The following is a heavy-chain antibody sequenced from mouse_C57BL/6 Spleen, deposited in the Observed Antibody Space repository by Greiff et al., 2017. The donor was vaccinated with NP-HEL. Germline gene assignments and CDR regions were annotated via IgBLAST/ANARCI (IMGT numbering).Heavy chain of an antibody. CDR3: ARYGRDYAMDY. CDR2: IDPSDSYT. Sequence: VQLQQPGAELVMPGASVKLSCKASGYTFTSYWMHWVKQRPGQGLEWIGEIDPSDSYTNYNQKFKGKSTLTVDKSSSTAYMQLSSLTSEDSAVYYCARYGRDYAMDYWGQGTSVTVSS. D-gene: IGHD2-1*01. CDR1: GYTFTSYW. V-gene: IGHV1-69*01. J-gene: IGHJ4*01.